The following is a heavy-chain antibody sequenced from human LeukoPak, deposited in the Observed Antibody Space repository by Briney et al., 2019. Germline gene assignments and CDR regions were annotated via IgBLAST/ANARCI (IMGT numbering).Heavy chain of an antibody. CDR3: ARVGYIDEGIDY. CDR2: IIPIFGTA. CDR1: GGTFSSYA. D-gene: IGHD5-24*01. V-gene: IGHV1-69*13. Sequence: SVKVSCKASGGTFSSYAISWVRQAPGQGLEWMGGIIPIFGTANYAQKFQGRVTITAVESMSTAYMELSSLRSEDTAVYYCARVGYIDEGIDYWGQGTLVTVSS. J-gene: IGHJ4*02.